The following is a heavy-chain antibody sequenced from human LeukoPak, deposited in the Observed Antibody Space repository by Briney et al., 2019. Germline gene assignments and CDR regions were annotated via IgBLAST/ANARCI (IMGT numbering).Heavy chain of an antibody. J-gene: IGHJ2*01. CDR2: ISSDGTEK. V-gene: IGHV3-30*03. CDR1: GFTFSDYG. Sequence: GGSLRLSCAASGFTFSDYGFHWVRQAPGKGLEWVAFISSDGTEKYYSGSVKGRLTISRDNSKNTLYLQMNSLRAEDTAVYYCARGKSLVPAAILLPYFDPWGRGTLVTVSS. CDR3: ARGKSLVPAAILLPYFDP. D-gene: IGHD2-2*01.